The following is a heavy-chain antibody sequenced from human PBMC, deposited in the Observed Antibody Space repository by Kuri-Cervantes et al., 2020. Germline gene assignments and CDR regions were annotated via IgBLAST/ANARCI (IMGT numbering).Heavy chain of an antibody. Sequence: GESLKISCAASGFTFSSYGMHWVRQAPGKGLEWVAVIWYDGSNKYYADSVKGRFTISRDNSKNTLYLQMNSLRAEDTAVYYCAKDLTTVITARLRNWGQGTLVTVSS. D-gene: IGHD4-17*01. CDR1: GFTFSSYG. V-gene: IGHV3-33*06. CDR2: IWYDGSNK. CDR3: AKDLTTVITARLRN. J-gene: IGHJ4*02.